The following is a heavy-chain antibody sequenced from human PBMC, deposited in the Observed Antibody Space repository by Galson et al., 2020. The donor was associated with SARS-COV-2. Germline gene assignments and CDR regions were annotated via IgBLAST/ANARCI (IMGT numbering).Heavy chain of an antibody. CDR3: AKDGTRGYSYGDPLGD. V-gene: IGHV3-23*01. D-gene: IGHD5-18*01. CDR1: GFTFSSYA. Sequence: GGSLRLSCAVSGFTFSSYAMSWVRQAPGKGLEWVSAISGSGGSTYYADSVEGRFTISRDNSKNTLFLQMNSLRADDTAVYYCAKDGTRGYSYGDPLGDWGHGTLVTVSS. CDR2: ISGSGGST. J-gene: IGHJ4*01.